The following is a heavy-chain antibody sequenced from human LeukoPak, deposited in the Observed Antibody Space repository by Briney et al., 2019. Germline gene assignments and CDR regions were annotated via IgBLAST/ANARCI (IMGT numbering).Heavy chain of an antibody. CDR3: AKGSADSRPYYFDY. Sequence: GGSLRLSRAASGFTFRSYVMSWIRQAPGKGLEWVSAISDSGGSTYYADSVKGRFTTSRDNSKNTLYLQMNSLRAEDTAVYYCAKGSADSRPYYFDYWGQGTLVTVSS. V-gene: IGHV3-23*01. J-gene: IGHJ4*02. D-gene: IGHD6-13*01. CDR2: ISDSGGST. CDR1: GFTFRSYV.